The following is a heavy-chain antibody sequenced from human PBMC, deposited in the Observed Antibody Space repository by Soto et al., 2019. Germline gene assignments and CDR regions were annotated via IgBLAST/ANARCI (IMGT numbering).Heavy chain of an antibody. CDR2: IFPSDSDT. J-gene: IGHJ5*02. Sequence: RGESLKISCRTSGYRFTSYWIAWVRQMPGKGLERIGIIFPSDSDTRYSPSFQGQVTISADRSTSTVFLQWASLNASDTSVYFCARKHNSGYYNRSDPWGQGIQVTVS. V-gene: IGHV5-51*01. D-gene: IGHD3-22*01. CDR1: GYRFTSYW. CDR3: ARKHNSGYYNRSDP.